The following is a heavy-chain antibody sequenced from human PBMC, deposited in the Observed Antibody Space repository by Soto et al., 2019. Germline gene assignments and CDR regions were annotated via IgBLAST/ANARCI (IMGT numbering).Heavy chain of an antibody. V-gene: IGHV6-1*01. D-gene: IGHD2-15*01. J-gene: IGHJ5*02. Sequence: PSQTLSLTCAISGDSVSSNSAAWNWIRQSPSRGLEWLGRTYYRSKWYNDYAVSVKSRITINPDTSKNQFSLKLSSVTAADTAVYYCARGRVLRRDCSGGSCYESHFLYNWFDPWGQGTLVTVSS. CDR3: ARGRVLRRDCSGGSCYESHFLYNWFDP. CDR2: TYYRSKWYN. CDR1: GDSVSSNSAA.